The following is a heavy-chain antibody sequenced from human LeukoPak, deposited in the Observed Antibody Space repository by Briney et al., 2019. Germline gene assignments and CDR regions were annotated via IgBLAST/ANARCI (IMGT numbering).Heavy chain of an antibody. CDR1: GYTFTSYA. D-gene: IGHD3-22*01. V-gene: IGHV1-3*01. CDR2: INAGNGNT. Sequence: ASVKVSCKASGYTFTSYAMHWVRQAPGQRLEWMGWINAGNGNTKYSQKFQGRVTITRDTSASTAYMELSSLRSEDTAVYYCARSLEYYYDSSGYPWDGYYFDYWGQGTLVTVSS. CDR3: ARSLEYYYDSSGYPWDGYYFDY. J-gene: IGHJ4*02.